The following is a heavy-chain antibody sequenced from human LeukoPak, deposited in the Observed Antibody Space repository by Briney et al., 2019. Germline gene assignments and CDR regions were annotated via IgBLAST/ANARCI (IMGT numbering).Heavy chain of an antibody. J-gene: IGHJ6*03. V-gene: IGHV4-59*01. D-gene: IGHD2-15*01. CDR2: IYYSGST. Sequence: SETLSLTCTVSGGSISSYYWSWIRQSPGKGLEWIGYIYYSGSTNYNPSLKSRVTISVDTSKNQFSLKLSSVTAADTAVYYYARSVEGYCSGGSCYSYYYYMDVWGKGTTVTVSS. CDR3: ARSVEGYCSGGSCYSYYYYMDV. CDR1: GGSISSYY.